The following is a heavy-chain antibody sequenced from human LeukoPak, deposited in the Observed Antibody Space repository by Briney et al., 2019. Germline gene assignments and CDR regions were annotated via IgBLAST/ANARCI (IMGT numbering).Heavy chain of an antibody. V-gene: IGHV3-33*01. CDR1: GFTFSSYG. Sequence: GGSLKLSCAASGFTFSSYGMHWVRQAPGKGLEWVAVIWYDGSDKYYADSVKGRFTISRDNSKNTLCLQMNSLRDEDTAVYYCARYYSGPFDPWGQGTLVTVSS. CDR2: IWYDGSDK. D-gene: IGHD2-15*01. CDR3: ARYYSGPFDP. J-gene: IGHJ5*02.